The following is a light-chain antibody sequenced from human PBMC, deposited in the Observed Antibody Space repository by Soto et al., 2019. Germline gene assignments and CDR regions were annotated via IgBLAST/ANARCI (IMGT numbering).Light chain of an antibody. Sequence: QSVLAQPPSASGTPGQRVSISCSGSSSNIGASSVNWYQHVPRAAPQLLIYSDDQRPSEVPDRFSGSKSGTSASLAISGLRSDDEGDYYCAAWDDTLNEWVFGGGTKVTVL. V-gene: IGLV1-44*01. CDR1: SSNIGASS. CDR3: AAWDDTLNEWV. CDR2: SDD. J-gene: IGLJ3*02.